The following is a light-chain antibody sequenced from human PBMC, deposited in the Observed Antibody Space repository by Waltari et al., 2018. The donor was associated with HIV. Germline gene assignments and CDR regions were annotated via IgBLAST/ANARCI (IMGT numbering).Light chain of an antibody. CDR3: VSYAGSNTVI. Sequence: QSALPQPPSASGSPGQSVTISCTGTSSDIGCYNYVSWYQQHPGKAPKLIIYAVTKRPSGRPNRFSGSKSGNTSSLTVFGLQAEDEADYYCVSYAGSNTVIFGGGTKLTVL. V-gene: IGLV2-8*01. J-gene: IGLJ2*01. CDR2: AVT. CDR1: SSDIGCYNY.